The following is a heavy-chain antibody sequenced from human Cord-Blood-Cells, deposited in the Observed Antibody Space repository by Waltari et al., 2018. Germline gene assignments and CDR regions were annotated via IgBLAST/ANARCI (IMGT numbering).Heavy chain of an antibody. CDR1: GYTFTGSH. Sequence: QVQLVQSGAEVKKPGASVKVSCKASGYTFTGSHMHWVRQAPGQGLEWMGWINPNSGGTNYAQKFQGRVTMTRDTSISTAYMELSRLRSDDTAVYYCARDLYSSSWYNWFDPWGQGTLVTVSS. J-gene: IGHJ5*02. D-gene: IGHD6-13*01. CDR3: ARDLYSSSWYNWFDP. V-gene: IGHV1-2*02. CDR2: INPNSGGT.